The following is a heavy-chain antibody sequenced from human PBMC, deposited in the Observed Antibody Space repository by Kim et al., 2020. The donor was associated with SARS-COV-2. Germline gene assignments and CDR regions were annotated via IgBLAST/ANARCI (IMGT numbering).Heavy chain of an antibody. CDR1: GFTFSSYW. CDR2: INSDGSST. V-gene: IGHV3-74*01. CDR3: ARVAPITSSSWLVGYYYYYYMDV. Sequence: GGSLRLSCAASGFTFSSYWMHWVRQAPGKGLVWVSRINSDGSSTSYADSVKGRFTISRDNAKNTLYLQMNSLRAEDTAVYYCARVAPITSSSWLVGYYYYYYMDVWGKGTTVTVSS. J-gene: IGHJ6*03. D-gene: IGHD6-13*01.